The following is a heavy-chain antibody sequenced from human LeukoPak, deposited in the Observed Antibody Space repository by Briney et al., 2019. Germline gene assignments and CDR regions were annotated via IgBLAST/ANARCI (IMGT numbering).Heavy chain of an antibody. CDR1: GGSISSSSYY. CDR3: ARAQLLWFGELFSPYYYYGMDV. D-gene: IGHD3-10*01. Sequence: SETLSLTCTVSGGSISSSSYYWGWIRQPPGKGLEWIGSIYYSGSTYYNPSLKSRVTISVDTSKNQFSLKLSSVTAADTAVYYCARAQLLWFGELFSPYYYYGMDVWGQGTTVTVSS. J-gene: IGHJ6*02. V-gene: IGHV4-39*07. CDR2: IYYSGST.